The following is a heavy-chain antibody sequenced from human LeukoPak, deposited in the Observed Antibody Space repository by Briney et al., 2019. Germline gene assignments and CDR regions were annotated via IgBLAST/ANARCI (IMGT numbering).Heavy chain of an antibody. J-gene: IGHJ4*02. CDR1: GFTFSSYA. CDR3: AKRGVVIRVILVGFHKEAYYFDS. D-gene: IGHD3-22*01. CDR2: ISNDGTYK. Sequence: GGSLRLSCAASGFTFSSYAMHWVRQAPDKGLEYVAVISNDGTYKYYGASVKGRFTISRDNSKNTLYLQMNSLRVEDTAVYFCAKRGVVIRVILVGFHKEAYYFDSWGQGALVTVSS. V-gene: IGHV3-30*18.